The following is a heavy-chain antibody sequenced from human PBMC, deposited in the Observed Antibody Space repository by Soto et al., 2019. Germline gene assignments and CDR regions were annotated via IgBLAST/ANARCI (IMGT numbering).Heavy chain of an antibody. V-gene: IGHV2-5*02. J-gene: IGHJ4*02. Sequence: QITLKESGPPLVKPTQTLTLTCSFSGFSLSTSGVGVSWMRQPPGKALEWLALLYWDDDERYSPSLKSRLTITRDTSKNQVVLTMTNMEPVDTATYYCAHVLTTVTTDWGQGTLVTVSS. CDR3: AHVLTTVTTD. CDR2: LYWDDDE. D-gene: IGHD4-4*01. CDR1: GFSLSTSGVG.